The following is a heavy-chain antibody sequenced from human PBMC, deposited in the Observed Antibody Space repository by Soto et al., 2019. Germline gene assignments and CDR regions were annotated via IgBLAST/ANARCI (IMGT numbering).Heavy chain of an antibody. CDR3: ASPANAGSIAGAVRFGMDV. D-gene: IGHD6-19*01. V-gene: IGHV1-69*13. J-gene: IGHJ6*02. Sequence: GASVKVSCKASGGTFSSYAISWVRQAPGQGLEWMGGIIPIFGTANYAQKFQGRVTITADESTSTAYMELSSLRSEDTAVYYCASPANAGSIAGAVRFGMDVWGQGTTVTVSS. CDR2: IIPIFGTA. CDR1: GGTFSSYA.